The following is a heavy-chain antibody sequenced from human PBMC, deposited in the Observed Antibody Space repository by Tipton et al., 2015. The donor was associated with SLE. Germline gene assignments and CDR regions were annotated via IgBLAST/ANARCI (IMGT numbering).Heavy chain of an antibody. V-gene: IGHV1-69*05. Sequence: QSGAEVKEPGSSVKVSCKASGDTFNTYAFTWVRQAPGQGLEWMGAIIPIIGITKNAQAFQDRVTISTDESTNTAYMGLTSLTSDDRAVYLCARGRDQLPTSDYWGQGTLVTVSS. CDR1: GDTFNTYA. D-gene: IGHD2-2*01. J-gene: IGHJ4*02. CDR3: ARGRDQLPTSDY. CDR2: IIPIIGIT.